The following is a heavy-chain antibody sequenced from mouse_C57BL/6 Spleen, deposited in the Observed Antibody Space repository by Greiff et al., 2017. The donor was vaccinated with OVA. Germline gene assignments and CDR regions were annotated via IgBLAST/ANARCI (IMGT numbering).Heavy chain of an antibody. Sequence: QVQLQQPGAELVKPGASVKLSCKASGYTFTSYWMHWVKQRPGQGLEWIGLIHPNSGSTNYNEKFKSKATLTVDKSSSTAYMQLSSLTSEDSAVYYCARKGSLYAMDYWGQGTSVTVSS. CDR3: ARKGSLYAMDY. V-gene: IGHV1-64*01. CDR1: GYTFTSYW. J-gene: IGHJ4*01. CDR2: IHPNSGST.